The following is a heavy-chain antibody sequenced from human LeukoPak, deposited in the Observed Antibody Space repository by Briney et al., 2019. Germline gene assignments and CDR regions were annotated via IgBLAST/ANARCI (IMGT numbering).Heavy chain of an antibody. Sequence: PGGSLRLSCAASGFTFSTYAXSXXXXXXXXXXXXXXXXXXSGGSTYYADSVKGRFTSSRDNSNNTLYVQMNSLRVEDTAVYYCAKSGGLSGSGRLAMDVWGQGTTVTVSS. CDR2: XXXSGGST. CDR3: AKSGGLSGSGRLAMDV. CDR1: GFTFSTYA. D-gene: IGHD3-10*01. J-gene: IGHJ6*02. V-gene: IGHV3-23*01.